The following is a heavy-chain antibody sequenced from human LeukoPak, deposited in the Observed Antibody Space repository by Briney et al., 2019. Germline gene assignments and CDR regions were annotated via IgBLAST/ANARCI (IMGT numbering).Heavy chain of an antibody. D-gene: IGHD3-10*01. Sequence: GRSLRLSCAASGFTFSSYGMHWVRQAPGKGLEWVALITYDGYYKYYSDSVKGRFTISSDTSKNTLYLQMNSLRAEDTAVYYCARDLSPVVRASPMGYWGQGTLVTVSS. CDR3: ARDLSPVVRASPMGY. CDR1: GFTFSSYG. V-gene: IGHV3-30*03. CDR2: ITYDGYYK. J-gene: IGHJ4*02.